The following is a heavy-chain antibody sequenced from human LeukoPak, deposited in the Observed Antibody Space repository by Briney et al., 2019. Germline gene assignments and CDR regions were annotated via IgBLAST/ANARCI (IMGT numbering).Heavy chain of an antibody. Sequence: GESLKISCQGSGFTFTSYWIGWVRQMPGKGLDWIGIIYPADSDTRYSPSFQGQVTISADKSIDTAYLHWSRLKASDTAIYYCAKGVSGTYFGFDVWGQGTTVTVSS. CDR3: AKGVSGTYFGFDV. D-gene: IGHD3-10*01. CDR2: IYPADSDT. J-gene: IGHJ6*02. V-gene: IGHV5-51*01. CDR1: GFTFTSYW.